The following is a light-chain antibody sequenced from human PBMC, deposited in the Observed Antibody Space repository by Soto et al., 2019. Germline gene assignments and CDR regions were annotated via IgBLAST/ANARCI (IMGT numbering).Light chain of an antibody. CDR3: AAWDDSLNGWV. Sequence: QSVLTQPPSASGTPGQRVTISCSGSSSNIGSNTVNWYQQLPGTAPKLLIDSNNQRPSGVPDRFSGSKSGTSASLAISGLQSEDEADYYCAAWDDSLNGWVFGGGTKLTV. CDR2: SNN. V-gene: IGLV1-44*01. J-gene: IGLJ3*02. CDR1: SSNIGSNT.